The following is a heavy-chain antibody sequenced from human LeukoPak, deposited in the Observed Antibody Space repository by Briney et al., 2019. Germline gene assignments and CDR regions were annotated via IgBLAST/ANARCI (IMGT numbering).Heavy chain of an antibody. Sequence: GGSLRLSCAASGFTFSSYLTFWVRQAPGKGLVWVSRIKSDGSSTNYADSVKGRFTISRDNAKNTLYLQMNSLRAEDTAVYYCARDRDFRIDYWGQGTLVTVSS. D-gene: IGHD3-3*01. J-gene: IGHJ4*02. V-gene: IGHV3-74*01. CDR3: ARDRDFRIDY. CDR1: GFTFSSYL. CDR2: IKSDGSST.